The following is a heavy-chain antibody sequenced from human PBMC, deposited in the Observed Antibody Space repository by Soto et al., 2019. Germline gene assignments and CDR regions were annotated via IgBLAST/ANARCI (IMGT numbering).Heavy chain of an antibody. J-gene: IGHJ3*02. D-gene: IGHD2-2*01. CDR3: ARAGDIIVVPAAIGAFDI. Sequence: SDTLSLTCAVYGACFSGYYWSWIRQPPGKGLEWIGEINHSGSTNYNPSLKSRVTISVDTSKNQFSLKLSSVSAADTAVYYCARAGDIIVVPAAIGAFDIWGQGTMVTV. CDR1: GACFSGYY. V-gene: IGHV4-34*01. CDR2: INHSGST.